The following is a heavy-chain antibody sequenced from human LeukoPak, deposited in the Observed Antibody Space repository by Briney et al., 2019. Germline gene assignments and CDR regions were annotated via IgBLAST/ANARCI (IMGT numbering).Heavy chain of an antibody. D-gene: IGHD1-26*01. CDR1: GFTFSGYA. CDR3: ARGGSGSYFDY. CDR2: ISYDGSNK. J-gene: IGHJ4*02. Sequence: GGSLRLSCAASGFTFSGYAMHWVRQAPGKGLEWVAVISYDGSNKYYADSVKGRFTISRDNSKHTLYLQMNSLRAEDTAVYYCARGGSGSYFDYWGQGTLVTVSS. V-gene: IGHV3-30*04.